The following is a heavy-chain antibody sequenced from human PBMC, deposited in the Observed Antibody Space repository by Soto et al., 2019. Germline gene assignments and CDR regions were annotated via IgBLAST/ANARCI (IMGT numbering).Heavy chain of an antibody. CDR1: GFTFSYYA. D-gene: IGHD2-15*01. V-gene: IGHV3-23*01. CDR3: AKYRGRSVVAPEEDAFDI. Sequence: EVPLLESGGGLVQPGGSLRLSCAASGFTFSYYAMSWVRQAPGKGLEWVSVISGSGGSTYNEDSVKGRFTISRDNSMDTLYLQMISLIAEDAAVYYCAKYRGRSVVAPEEDAFDIWGQGTMVTVSS. J-gene: IGHJ3*02. CDR2: ISGSGGST.